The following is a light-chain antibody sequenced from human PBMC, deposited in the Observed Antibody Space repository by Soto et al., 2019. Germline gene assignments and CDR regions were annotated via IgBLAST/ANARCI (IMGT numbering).Light chain of an antibody. CDR3: SSYTSSSPPYV. CDR2: DVS. CDR1: SSDVGGYNY. Sequence: QSALIQPPSVSGSPGQSVTISCTGTSSDVGGYNYVSWYQQHPGKAPKLMIYDVSNRPSGVSNRFSGSKSGNTASLTISGLQAEDEADYYCSSYTSSSPPYVFGTGTKVTVL. V-gene: IGLV2-14*01. J-gene: IGLJ1*01.